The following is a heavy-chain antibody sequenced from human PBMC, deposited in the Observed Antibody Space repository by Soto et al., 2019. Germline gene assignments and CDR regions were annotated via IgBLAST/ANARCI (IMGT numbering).Heavy chain of an antibody. V-gene: IGHV4-61*01. CDR1: GGSVSSGSYC. CDR3: ASTYYYGSGSYYSARYYYYYIYV. CDR2: IYYSGST. D-gene: IGHD3-10*01. J-gene: IGHJ6*03. Sequence: AENLSISCTVSGGSVSSGSYCWSWIRQPPGKGLEWIGYIYYSGSTNYNPSLKSRVTISVDTSKNQFSLKLSSVTAADTAVYYCASTYYYGSGSYYSARYYYYYIYVWGQGTTVTVSS.